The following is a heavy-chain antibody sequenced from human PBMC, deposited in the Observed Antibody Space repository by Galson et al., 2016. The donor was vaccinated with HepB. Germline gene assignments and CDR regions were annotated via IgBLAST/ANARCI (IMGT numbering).Heavy chain of an antibody. D-gene: IGHD1-26*01. CDR3: GTCLVGHGGTGY. J-gene: IGHJ4*02. V-gene: IGHV4-61*08. Sequence: SETLSLTCSVSGVSVNSDAYHWSWIRQSPGKGLEWLGHSYHTWHLNDKLRGRVSMSIDTAKNQFSLSLTSLTAADTAVYYCGTCLVGHGGTGYWGQGTLVTVAS. CDR2: SYHTWHL. CDR1: GVSVNSDAYH.